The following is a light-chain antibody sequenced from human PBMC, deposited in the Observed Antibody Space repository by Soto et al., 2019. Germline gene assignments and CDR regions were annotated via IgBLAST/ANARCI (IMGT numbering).Light chain of an antibody. V-gene: IGKV3D-20*01. CDR2: DAS. J-gene: IGKJ2*01. Sequence: EIVLTQSPATLSLSPGERATLSCGASQSVSSSDLAWYQQKPGLAPRLLIYDASSRATGIPDRFSGSGSGTDFTLTISSLEPEDFAVYYCQQYGTSPYTFGQGTKLEIK. CDR3: QQYGTSPYT. CDR1: QSVSSSD.